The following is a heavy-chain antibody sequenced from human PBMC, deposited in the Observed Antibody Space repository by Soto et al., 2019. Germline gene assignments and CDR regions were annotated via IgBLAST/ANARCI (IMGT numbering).Heavy chain of an antibody. V-gene: IGHV3-30*18. CDR1: GFTFSSYG. CDR3: AKSAVDTAMGYYFDY. CDR2: ISYDGSNK. J-gene: IGHJ4*02. D-gene: IGHD5-18*01. Sequence: QVQLVESGGGVVQPGRSLRLSCAASGFTFSSYGMHWVRQAPGKGLEWVAVISYDGSNKYYADSVKGRFTISRDNSKNTLYLQMNSLRAEDTALYYCAKSAVDTAMGYYFDYWGQGTLVTVSS.